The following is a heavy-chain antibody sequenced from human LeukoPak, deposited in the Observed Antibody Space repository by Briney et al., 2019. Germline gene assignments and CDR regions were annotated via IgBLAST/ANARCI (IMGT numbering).Heavy chain of an antibody. V-gene: IGHV3-11*04. Sequence: GGSLRLSCAASGFTFSDYYMSWIRQAPGKGLEWVSYISSSGSTIYYADSVKGRFTISRDNAKNSLYLQMNSLRAEDTAVYYCARRGVSGYDHYYYYMDVWGKGTTVTISS. CDR3: ARRGVSGYDHYYYYMDV. D-gene: IGHD5-12*01. CDR1: GFTFSDYY. CDR2: ISSSGSTI. J-gene: IGHJ6*03.